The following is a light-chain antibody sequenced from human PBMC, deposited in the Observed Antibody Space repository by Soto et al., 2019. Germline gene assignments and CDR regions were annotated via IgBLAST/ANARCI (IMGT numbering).Light chain of an antibody. J-gene: IGKJ4*02. CDR2: DAS. V-gene: IGKV3-15*01. CDR3: QQYNNLPRT. Sequence: EIVMTQSPATLSVSPGESATLSCRASQSVSRNLAWYQQKPGQAPSLLIYDASTRATGIPVRFSGSESGTEFTLTISSLQSEDLAVYYCQQYNNLPRTFGRGTKVEIK. CDR1: QSVSRN.